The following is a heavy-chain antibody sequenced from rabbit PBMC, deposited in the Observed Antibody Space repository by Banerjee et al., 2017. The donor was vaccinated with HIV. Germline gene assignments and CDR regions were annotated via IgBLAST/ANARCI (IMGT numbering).Heavy chain of an antibody. Sequence: QSLEESGGGLVQPGGSLKLSCKASGFDFSSYYMSWVRQAPGKGLEWIGYIDPVFGKTYYASWVNGRFTISSHNAQNTLYLQLNSLTAADTATYFCARGLVAGVLNLWGQGTLVTDS. CDR2: IDPVFGKT. D-gene: IGHD4-1*01. CDR1: GFDFSSYY. V-gene: IGHV1S7*01. J-gene: IGHJ4*01. CDR3: ARGLVAGVLNL.